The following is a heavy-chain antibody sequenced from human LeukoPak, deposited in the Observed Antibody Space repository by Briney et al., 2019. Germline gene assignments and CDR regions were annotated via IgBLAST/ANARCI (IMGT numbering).Heavy chain of an antibody. Sequence: GGSLRLSCAASGFTFSSSWMTWVRQAPGKGLEWVASIREDGSEKTSVDSVKGRFTISRDNAKNSLYLQMDSLRAEDTAVYYCARGPTNGQAFDYWGQGTLVTVSS. D-gene: IGHD2-8*01. CDR2: IREDGSEK. V-gene: IGHV3-7*01. CDR3: ARGPTNGQAFDY. J-gene: IGHJ4*02. CDR1: GFTFSSSW.